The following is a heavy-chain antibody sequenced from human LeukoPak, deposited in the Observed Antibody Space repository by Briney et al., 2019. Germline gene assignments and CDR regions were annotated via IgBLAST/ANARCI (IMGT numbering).Heavy chain of an antibody. CDR3: ATLTDYGDYPY. Sequence: SETLSLTCAVYGGSFSGYYWSWIRQPPGKGLEWIGEINHSGSTNYNPSLKSRVTISVDTSKNQFSLKLSSVTAADTAVYYCATLTDYGDYPYWGQETLVTVSS. CDR2: INHSGST. V-gene: IGHV4-34*01. J-gene: IGHJ4*02. CDR1: GGSFSGYY. D-gene: IGHD4-17*01.